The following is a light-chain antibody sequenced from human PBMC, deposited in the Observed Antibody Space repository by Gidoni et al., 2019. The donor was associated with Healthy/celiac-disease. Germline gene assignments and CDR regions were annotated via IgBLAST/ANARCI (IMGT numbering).Light chain of an antibody. Sequence: DIQMNPSPSSLYASVGVRVTITCRASHSISSYLNWYQQKPGKAPKLLIYAASSLQSWVPSRFSGSGSGTDFTLTISSLQPEDFATYYCQQSYSTPRTFXQXTKVEIK. CDR1: HSISSY. J-gene: IGKJ1*01. CDR3: QQSYSTPRT. V-gene: IGKV1-39*01. CDR2: AAS.